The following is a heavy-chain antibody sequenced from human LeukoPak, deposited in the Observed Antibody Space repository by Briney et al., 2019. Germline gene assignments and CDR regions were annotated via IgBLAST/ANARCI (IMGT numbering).Heavy chain of an antibody. J-gene: IGHJ5*02. Sequence: SVTLSLTCTVSGGSVSSSSYYWGWVRQPPGKGLEWIGSTYYSGSTYYNPSLKSRVTISVDTSKNQFSLKLSSVTAADTAVYYCARRGITGTKFGWFDPWGQGTLVTVSS. CDR1: GGSVSSSSYY. CDR2: TYYSGST. D-gene: IGHD1-7*01. V-gene: IGHV4-39*01. CDR3: ARRGITGTKFGWFDP.